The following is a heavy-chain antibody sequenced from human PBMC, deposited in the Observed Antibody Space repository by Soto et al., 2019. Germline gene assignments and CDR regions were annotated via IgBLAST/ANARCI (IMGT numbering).Heavy chain of an antibody. CDR3: AKIPYYDILTGYYFTGYYFDY. Sequence: PGGSLRLSCAASGFTFSSYAMSWVRQAPGKGLEWVSAISGSGGSTYYAESVKGRFTISRDNSKNTLYLQMNSLRAEDTAVYYCAKIPYYDILTGYYFTGYYFDYWGQGTLVTVSS. V-gene: IGHV3-23*01. D-gene: IGHD3-9*01. J-gene: IGHJ4*02. CDR2: ISGSGGST. CDR1: GFTFSSYA.